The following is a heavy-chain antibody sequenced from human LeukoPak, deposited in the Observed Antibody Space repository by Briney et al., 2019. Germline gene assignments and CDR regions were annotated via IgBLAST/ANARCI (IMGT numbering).Heavy chain of an antibody. Sequence: GESLKISCKGSGYNFTTYWIGWVRQMPGKGLEWMGIIYPGDSDTRYSPSFQGQVTISADKSISTAYLQWSSLKASDTAMYYCASGSVAVAGTSGYYFDYWGQGTLVTVSS. V-gene: IGHV5-51*01. J-gene: IGHJ4*02. D-gene: IGHD6-19*01. CDR2: IYPGDSDT. CDR1: GYNFTTYW. CDR3: ASGSVAVAGTSGYYFDY.